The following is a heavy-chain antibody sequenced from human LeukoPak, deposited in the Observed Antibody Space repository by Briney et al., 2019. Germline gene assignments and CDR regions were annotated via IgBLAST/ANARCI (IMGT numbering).Heavy chain of an antibody. Sequence: GGSLRLSRAASGFTFSSFRMNWVRQAPGKGLEWVSSISGSSSDIYYADSVRGRFTISRDNSRNTMYLQMNSLRVEDAAVYYCAKAPVTSCRGAFCYPFDSWGQGTLVTVSS. J-gene: IGHJ4*02. CDR2: ISGSSSDI. CDR3: AKAPVTSCRGAFCYPFDS. CDR1: GFTFSSFR. V-gene: IGHV3-21*04. D-gene: IGHD2-15*01.